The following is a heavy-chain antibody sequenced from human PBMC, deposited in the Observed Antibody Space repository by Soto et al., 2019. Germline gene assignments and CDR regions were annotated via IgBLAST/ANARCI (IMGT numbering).Heavy chain of an antibody. D-gene: IGHD3-10*01. J-gene: IGHJ6*02. CDR3: ARQSEYYYASGRAAPLYGMDV. Sequence: SETLSLTCTVSGGSISSISSYWGWIRQPPGKGLEWIGNVYYSGSTYSNPSLKSRLTIFADTSKNHFSLKLSSVTAADTAVYFCARQSEYYYASGRAAPLYGMDVWGQGTTVTVS. CDR2: VYYSGST. V-gene: IGHV4-39*01. CDR1: GGSISSISSY.